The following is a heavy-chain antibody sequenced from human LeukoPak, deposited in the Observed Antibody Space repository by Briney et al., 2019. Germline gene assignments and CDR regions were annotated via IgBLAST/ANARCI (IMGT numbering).Heavy chain of an antibody. CDR3: AVLWYRNTYYYMDV. Sequence: SETLSLTCTVSGGSITTTSNYWGWIRQPPGKGLEWIGSIYYSGSTYYNPSLESRVTLSVDTSKNRFSLRVNSVTAADTAVYYRAVLWYRNTYYYMDVWGKGTTVTVSS. CDR1: GGSITTTSNY. CDR2: IYYSGST. V-gene: IGHV4-39*01. D-gene: IGHD3-10*01. J-gene: IGHJ6*03.